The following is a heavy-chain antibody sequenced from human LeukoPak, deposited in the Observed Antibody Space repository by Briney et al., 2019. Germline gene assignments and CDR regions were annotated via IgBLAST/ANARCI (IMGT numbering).Heavy chain of an antibody. CDR2: IRYDGSLK. V-gene: IGHV3-30*02. Sequence: GGSLRLSCVASGFTLSSYAMHWVRQAPGKGLGWVAFIRYDGSLKNYADSVKGRFTISRDNSKNTLYLQMNSLRGDDTAVYYCANLPLYDSSGPEDYWGQGTLVTVPS. D-gene: IGHD3-22*01. J-gene: IGHJ4*02. CDR1: GFTLSSYA. CDR3: ANLPLYDSSGPEDY.